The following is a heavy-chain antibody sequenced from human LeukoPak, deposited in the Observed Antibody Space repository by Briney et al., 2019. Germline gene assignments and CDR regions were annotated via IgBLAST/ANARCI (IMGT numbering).Heavy chain of an antibody. V-gene: IGHV4-59*01. Sequence: SETLSLTCTVSGGTISSYYWSWIRQPPGKGLEWIGYIYYSGSTNYNPSLKSRVTISVDTSKNQFSLKLSSVTAADTAVYYCATGIAVAGTPFDYWGQGTLVTVSS. J-gene: IGHJ4*02. CDR3: ATGIAVAGTPFDY. D-gene: IGHD6-19*01. CDR2: IYYSGST. CDR1: GGTISSYY.